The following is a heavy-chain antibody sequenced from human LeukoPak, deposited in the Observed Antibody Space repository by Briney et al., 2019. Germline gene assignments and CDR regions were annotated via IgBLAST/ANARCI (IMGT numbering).Heavy chain of an antibody. CDR1: GGSISSSSYY. CDR2: IYYGGST. CDR3: ARRNYYLWSGYSYYFDY. D-gene: IGHD3-3*01. Sequence: SETLSLTCTISGGSISSSSYYWGWIRQPPGKGLEWIGSIYYGGSTYYHPSLKTRVTISVDTSKNQFSLKLTSVTAADTAVYYCARRNYYLWSGYSYYFDYWGQGTLVTVSS. V-gene: IGHV4-39*01. J-gene: IGHJ4*02.